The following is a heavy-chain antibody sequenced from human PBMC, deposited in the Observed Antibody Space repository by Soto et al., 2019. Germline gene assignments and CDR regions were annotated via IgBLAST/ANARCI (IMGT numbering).Heavy chain of an antibody. CDR3: AKDRDGGIVLIPAAHSFDC. V-gene: IGHV3-23*01. D-gene: IGHD2-2*01. CDR2: ISGSGHST. CDR1: GFSFSSYG. J-gene: IGHJ4*02. Sequence: GGSLRLSCAASGFSFSSYGMNWVRQAPGKGLEWVSVISGSGHSTYYADSVKGRFTISRDNSKNTLYLQMNSLRAEDTAVYYCAKDRDGGIVLIPAAHSFDCWGQGTLVTVSS.